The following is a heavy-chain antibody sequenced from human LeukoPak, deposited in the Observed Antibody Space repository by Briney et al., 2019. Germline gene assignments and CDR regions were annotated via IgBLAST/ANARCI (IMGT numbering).Heavy chain of an antibody. Sequence: SETLSLTCTVYGGSLSGYCWSWIRQPPGKGLEWIGEITHSGSTNYNPSLKSRVIISVDTSKNEFSLKLSSVTAADTAVYYCAAGSSTWYGNRHYDYWGQGALVTVSS. CDR3: AAGSSTWYGNRHYDY. CDR1: GGSLSGYC. V-gene: IGHV4-34*01. D-gene: IGHD6-13*01. J-gene: IGHJ4*02. CDR2: ITHSGST.